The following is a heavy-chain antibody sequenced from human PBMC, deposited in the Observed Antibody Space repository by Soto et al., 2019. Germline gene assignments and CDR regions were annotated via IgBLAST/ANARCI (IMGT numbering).Heavy chain of an antibody. D-gene: IGHD4-4*01. CDR1: GYSISSSNW. V-gene: IGHV4-28*03. CDR3: ARGYGLHVNWFDP. J-gene: IGHJ5*02. CDR2: IYYSGTT. Sequence: SETLSLTCAVSGYSISSSNWWGWIRQPPGKGLEWIGYIYYSGTTYYNPSLKSRVTMSVDTSKNQFSLKLTSVTAVDPAVYYCARGYGLHVNWFDPWGQGTLVTVSS.